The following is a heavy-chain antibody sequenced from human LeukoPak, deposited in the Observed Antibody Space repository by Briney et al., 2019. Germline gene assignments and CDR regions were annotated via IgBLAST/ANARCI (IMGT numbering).Heavy chain of an antibody. V-gene: IGHV3-21*06. CDR1: GFTFSSYN. D-gene: IGHD3-22*01. CDR3: AREGGDSSGYSD. J-gene: IGHJ4*02. Sequence: KPGGPLRLSCAGTGFTFSSYNMNWVRQAPGKGLEWVSSISRSSSYIYYADSVEGRFTISRDNAENSLYLQMRSLRAEDTAVYYCAREGGDSSGYSDWGQGTLVTVSS. CDR2: ISRSSSYI.